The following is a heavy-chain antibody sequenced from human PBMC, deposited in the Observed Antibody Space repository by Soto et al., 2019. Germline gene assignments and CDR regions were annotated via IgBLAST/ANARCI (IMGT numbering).Heavy chain of an antibody. CDR3: TSLYYGH. V-gene: IGHV3-15*07. Sequence: EVQLVESGGDLVKPGGSLRLSCAASEFTFTNAWMNWVRQAPGKGLECVGRIKSKADGGTTDYAAPVKGRFTISRDESQNTLYLQMNSLKTEDTAVYYCTSLYYGHWGQGTLVTVSS. D-gene: IGHD3-16*02. CDR1: EFTFTNAW. J-gene: IGHJ4*02. CDR2: IKSKADGGTT.